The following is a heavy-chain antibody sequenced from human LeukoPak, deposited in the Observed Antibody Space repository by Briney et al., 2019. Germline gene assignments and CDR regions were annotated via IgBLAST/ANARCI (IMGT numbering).Heavy chain of an antibody. CDR1: GFTFSSYS. CDR2: ISGSGGST. J-gene: IGHJ4*02. D-gene: IGHD3-22*01. Sequence: GGSLRLSCAASGFTFSSYSMSWVRQAPGKGLEWVSAISGSGGSTYYADSVKGRFTISRDNSKNTLYLQMNSLRAEDTAVYYCAKASAMIVVVSKHFDYWGQGTLVTVSS. V-gene: IGHV3-23*01. CDR3: AKASAMIVVVSKHFDY.